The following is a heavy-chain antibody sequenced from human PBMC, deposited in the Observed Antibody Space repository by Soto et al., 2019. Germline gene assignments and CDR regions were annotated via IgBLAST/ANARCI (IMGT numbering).Heavy chain of an antibody. CDR2: ISGSGGST. CDR1: GFTFSSYA. CDR3: AKVGVGATVEDY. D-gene: IGHD1-26*01. V-gene: IGHV3-23*01. J-gene: IGHJ4*02. Sequence: EVQLLESGGGLLQPGGSLRLSCAASGFTFSSYAMSWVRQAPGKGLEWVSAISGSGGSTYYADSVKGRFTISRDNSKNTLYLQMNSLRAEDTAVYYCAKVGVGATVEDYWGQGTLVTVSS.